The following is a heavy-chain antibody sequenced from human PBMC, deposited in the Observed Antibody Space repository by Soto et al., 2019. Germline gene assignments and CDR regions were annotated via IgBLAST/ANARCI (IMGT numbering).Heavy chain of an antibody. J-gene: IGHJ6*02. D-gene: IGHD4-4*01. V-gene: IGHV3-7*03. CDR2: IKQDGSEK. CDR3: AIGSNSYYYYGMDV. Sequence: GGSLRLSCAASGFTFSSYWMSWVRQAPGKGLEWVANIKQDGSEKYYVDSVKGRFTISRDNAKNSLYLQMNSLRAEDTAVYYCAIGSNSYYYYGMDVWGQGTTVTVSS. CDR1: GFTFSSYW.